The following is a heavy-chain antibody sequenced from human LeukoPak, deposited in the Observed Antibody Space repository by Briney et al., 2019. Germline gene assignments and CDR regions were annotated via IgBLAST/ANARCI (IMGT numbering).Heavy chain of an antibody. J-gene: IGHJ4*02. CDR1: GITFSSYA. CDR3: AKQLGYCSDGSCYFPY. Sequence: GGSLRLSCAASGITFSSYAMNWVRQAPGKGLEWLSGISGSGGATYYADSAKGRFTISRDNSKNTLYLQMKSLRAEDTAVYYCAKQLGYCSDGSCYFPYWGQGTLVTVSS. V-gene: IGHV3-23*01. D-gene: IGHD2-15*01. CDR2: ISGSGGAT.